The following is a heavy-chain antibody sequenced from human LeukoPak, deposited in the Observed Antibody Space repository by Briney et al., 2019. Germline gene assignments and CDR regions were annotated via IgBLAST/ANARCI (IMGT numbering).Heavy chain of an antibody. CDR3: AAGCSSTSCYWYYYTDV. CDR1: GGSFSGYY. J-gene: IGHJ6*03. CDR2: INQSGST. V-gene: IGHV4-34*01. D-gene: IGHD2-2*01. Sequence: SETLSLTCAVYGGSFSGYYWSWIRQPPGKGLEWIGEINQSGSTNYNPSLKSRVTISVDTSKKQFSLRLSPVAAAGTAVYYCAAGCSSTSCYWYYYTDVWGKGTTVTVSS.